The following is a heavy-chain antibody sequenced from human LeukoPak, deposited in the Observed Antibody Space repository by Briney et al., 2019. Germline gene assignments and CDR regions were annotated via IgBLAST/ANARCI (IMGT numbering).Heavy chain of an antibody. D-gene: IGHD6-13*01. CDR1: GFTFRNYC. V-gene: IGHV3-33*01. J-gene: IGHJ4*02. CDR2: IRTDGGET. CDR3: ARIGYSTSWANFDY. Sequence: PGTSLRLSCAASGFTFRNYCIRWVRQAPGKGLEWVASIRTDGGETYHADSVQGRFSISRDNSKNTLYLQMDSLRAEDTALYYCARIGYSTSWANFDYWGQGTLVTVSS.